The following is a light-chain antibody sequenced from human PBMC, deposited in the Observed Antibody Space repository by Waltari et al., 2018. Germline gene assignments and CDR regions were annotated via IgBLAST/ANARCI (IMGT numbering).Light chain of an antibody. CDR1: QNIYSN. CDR3: QHYYDNPFT. Sequence: IQMTQSPSALSASVGDRVTISCRASQNIYSNLAWYQQKPGKAPKLLIYAASSLQSGILSRFSGSGSGRDFTLTISSLQPEDSAAYYCQHYYDNPFTFDPGTKLDIE. V-gene: IGKV1-6*01. J-gene: IGKJ3*01. CDR2: AAS.